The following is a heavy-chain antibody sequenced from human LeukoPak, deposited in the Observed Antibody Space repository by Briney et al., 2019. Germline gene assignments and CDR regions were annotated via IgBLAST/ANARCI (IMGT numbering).Heavy chain of an antibody. CDR1: GFTFSSYS. J-gene: IGHJ6*03. CDR2: ISSSSSTI. Sequence: GGSLRLSCAASGFTFSSYSMNWVRQAPGKGLEWVSYISSSSSTIYYADSVKGRFTISRDNAKNSLYLQMNSLRAEDTAVYYCARSRGGDCYQVDSYYYMDVWGKGTTVTVSS. V-gene: IGHV3-48*01. CDR3: ARSRGGDCYQVDSYYYMDV. D-gene: IGHD2-21*02.